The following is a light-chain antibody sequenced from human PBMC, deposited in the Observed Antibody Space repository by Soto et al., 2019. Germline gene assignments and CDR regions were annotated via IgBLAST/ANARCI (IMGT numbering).Light chain of an antibody. J-gene: IGLJ7*01. CDR1: SGNIAGNF. CDR2: EDT. CDR3: QSYDTNKAV. V-gene: IGLV6-57*04. Sequence: NFMLTQPHSVSESPVKTVTISCTRSSGNIAGNFVQWYQQRPGSAPTNVIYEDTFRPSGVPDRFSGSIDSSSNSASLTVSGLKTEDEADYYCQSYDTNKAVFGGGTQLTVL.